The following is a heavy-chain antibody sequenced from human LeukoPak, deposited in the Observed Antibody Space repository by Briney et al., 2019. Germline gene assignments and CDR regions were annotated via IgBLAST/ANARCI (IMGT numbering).Heavy chain of an antibody. D-gene: IGHD5-12*01. CDR2: INHSGST. CDR1: GGSFSGYY. Sequence: RTSETLSLTCAVYGGSFSGYYWSWIRQPPGKGLEWIGEINHSGSTNYNPSLKSRVAISVDTSKNQFSLKLSSVTAADTAVYCCARGGGIYSGYVQGGYFDYWGQGTLVTVSS. J-gene: IGHJ4*02. V-gene: IGHV4-34*01. CDR3: ARGGGIYSGYVQGGYFDY.